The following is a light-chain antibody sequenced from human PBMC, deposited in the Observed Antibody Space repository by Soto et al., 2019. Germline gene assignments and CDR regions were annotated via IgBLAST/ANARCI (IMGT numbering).Light chain of an antibody. CDR2: GAS. J-gene: IGKJ5*01. Sequence: EIVLTQSPGTLSLSPGERATLSCRASQSVSSNFLAWYQEKPGQAPRLLIYGASSRATGIPDRFSGSGSGTDFTLTISSLQSEDFALYYCQQYNKWPLITFGQGTRLENK. CDR1: QSVSSNF. CDR3: QQYNKWPLIT. V-gene: IGKV3-20*01.